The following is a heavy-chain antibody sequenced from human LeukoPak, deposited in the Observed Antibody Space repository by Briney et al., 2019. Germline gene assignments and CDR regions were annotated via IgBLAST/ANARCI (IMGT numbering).Heavy chain of an antibody. CDR2: IYYSGNT. Sequence: SETLSLTCTVSGASISIISYYWGWIRQPPGKGLEWIGSIYYSGNTYYNPSLKSRVTISVDTSKNQFSLKLSSVTAADTAVYYCARQTGSGLFSLPGGQGTLVTVSS. J-gene: IGHJ4*02. V-gene: IGHV4-39*01. CDR3: ARQTGSGLFSLP. D-gene: IGHD3-10*01. CDR1: GASISIISYY.